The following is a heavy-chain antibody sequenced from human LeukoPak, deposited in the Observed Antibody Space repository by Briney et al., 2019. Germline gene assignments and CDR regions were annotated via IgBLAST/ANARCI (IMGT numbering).Heavy chain of an antibody. CDR3: TTDSSGWYKGYYFDY. J-gene: IGHJ4*02. D-gene: IGHD6-19*01. CDR2: IKSKTDGGTT. CDR1: GFTFSNAW. Sequence: PGGSLRLSCAANGFTFSNAWMSWVRQAPGKGLEWAGRIKSKTDGGTTDYAAPVKGRFTISRDDSKNTLYLQMNSLKTEDTAVYYCTTDSSGWYKGYYFDYWGQGTLVTVSS. V-gene: IGHV3-15*01.